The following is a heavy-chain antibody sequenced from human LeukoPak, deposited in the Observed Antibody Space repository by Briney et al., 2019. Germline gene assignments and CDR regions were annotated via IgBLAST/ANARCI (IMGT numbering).Heavy chain of an antibody. CDR2: INSDGSST. CDR3: ARGQSAYGMDV. Sequence: GGSLRLSCAASGFTFSSYWMHWVRQAPGKGLVWVSRINSDGSSTSYADSVKGRFTISRDNAKNTLYLQMNSLRAEDTAVYYCARGQSAYGMDVWGQGTTVTVSS. V-gene: IGHV3-74*01. J-gene: IGHJ6*02. CDR1: GFTFSSYW.